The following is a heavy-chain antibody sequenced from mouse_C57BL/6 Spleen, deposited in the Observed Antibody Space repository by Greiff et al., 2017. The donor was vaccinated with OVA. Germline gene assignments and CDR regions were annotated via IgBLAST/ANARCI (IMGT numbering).Heavy chain of an antibody. CDR2: IDPSDSYT. D-gene: IGHD2-5*01. J-gene: IGHJ3*01. V-gene: IGHV1-69*01. CDR1: GYTFTSYW. CDR3: ARAYSNYGERFAY. Sequence: QVHVKQPGAELVMPGASVKLSCKASGYTFTSYWMHWVKQRPGQGLEWIGEIDPSDSYTNYNQKFKGKSTLTVDKSSSTAYMQLSSLTSEDSAVYYCARAYSNYGERFAYWGQGTLVTVSA.